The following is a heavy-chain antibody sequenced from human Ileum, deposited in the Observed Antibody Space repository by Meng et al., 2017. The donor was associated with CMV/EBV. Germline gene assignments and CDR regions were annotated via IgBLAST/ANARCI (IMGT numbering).Heavy chain of an antibody. D-gene: IGHD2-8*01. V-gene: IGHV3-30*02. CDR1: GFTFSSYG. J-gene: IGHJ6*02. CDR3: AKDSVSYALDV. CDR2: IVHDGSKK. Sequence: GESLKISCAASGFTFSSYGMHWVRQAPGKGLEWVALIVHDGSKKYYADSVKGRFTISRDNSESTVYMEMNSLRAEDTAVYYCAKDSVSYALDVWGQGTTVTVSS.